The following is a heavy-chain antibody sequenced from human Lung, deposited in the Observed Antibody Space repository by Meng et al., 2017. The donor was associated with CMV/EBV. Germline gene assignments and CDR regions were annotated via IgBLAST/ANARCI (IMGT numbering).Heavy chain of an antibody. Sequence: SXXVSXXASGYTFTNYGISWVRQAPGQGLEWMGWISAYNGNTNYAQNLQGRVTMTTDTSTNTAYMELRSLRSDDTAIYFCARDRATRAYYFDYWGQGTLVTVSS. CDR2: ISAYNGNT. D-gene: IGHD1-1*01. CDR3: ARDRATRAYYFDY. V-gene: IGHV1-18*01. CDR1: GYTFTNYG. J-gene: IGHJ4*02.